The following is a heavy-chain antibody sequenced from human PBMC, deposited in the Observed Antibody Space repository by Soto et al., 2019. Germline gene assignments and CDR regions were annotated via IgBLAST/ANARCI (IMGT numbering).Heavy chain of an antibody. CDR3: ASHRYGYRGFDN. CDR1: GGSFSGYY. J-gene: IGHJ4*02. CDR2: INHSGST. V-gene: IGHV4-34*01. D-gene: IGHD5-18*01. Sequence: NPSETLSLTCAVYGGSFSGYYWSWIRQPPGKGLEWIGEINHSGSTNYNPSLKSRVTISVDTSKNQFSLKLSSVTAADTAVYYCASHRYGYRGFDNWGQGTLVTVSS.